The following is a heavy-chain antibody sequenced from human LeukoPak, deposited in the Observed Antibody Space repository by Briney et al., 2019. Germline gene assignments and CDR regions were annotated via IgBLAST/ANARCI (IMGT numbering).Heavy chain of an antibody. Sequence: GGSLRLSCAASGFTFSSYEMNWVRQAPGKGLEWVSAISGSGGSTYYADSVKGQFTISRDNSKNTLYLQMNSLRAEDTAVYYCAGEYSSSWYYFDYWGQGTLVTVSS. CDR3: AGEYSSSWYYFDY. V-gene: IGHV3-23*01. CDR2: ISGSGGST. CDR1: GFTFSSYE. D-gene: IGHD6-13*01. J-gene: IGHJ4*02.